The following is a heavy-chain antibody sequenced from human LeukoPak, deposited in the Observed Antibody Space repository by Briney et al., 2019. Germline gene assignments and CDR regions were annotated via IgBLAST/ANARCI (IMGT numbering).Heavy chain of an antibody. V-gene: IGHV3-23*01. J-gene: IGHJ4*02. D-gene: IGHD3-22*01. CDR2: ISDTGDST. CDR1: RFTFSRYG. Sequence: GGSLRLSCAASRFTFSRYGMTWVRQAPGKGLEWVSTISDTGDSTYYVDSVKGRFTISRDNAKNSLYLQMNSLRAEDTAVYYCARDLYRIVVVPHYFDYWGQGTLVTVSS. CDR3: ARDLYRIVVVPHYFDY.